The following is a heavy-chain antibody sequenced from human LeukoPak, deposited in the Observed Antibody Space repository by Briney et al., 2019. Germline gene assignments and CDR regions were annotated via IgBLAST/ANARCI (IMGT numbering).Heavy chain of an antibody. CDR2: INSGGNFK. J-gene: IGHJ6*02. V-gene: IGHV3-21*01. CDR1: GFSFSDSS. D-gene: IGHD3-16*02. Sequence: GGSLRLSCVASGFSFSDSSMNWVRQAPGKGLEWVSSINSGGNFKVYADSVKGRFTISRDNSKNTLYLQMNSLRAEDTAVYYCARDRLYDYVWGSYRPRNYYYGMDVWGQGTTVTVSS. CDR3: ARDRLYDYVWGSYRPRNYYYGMDV.